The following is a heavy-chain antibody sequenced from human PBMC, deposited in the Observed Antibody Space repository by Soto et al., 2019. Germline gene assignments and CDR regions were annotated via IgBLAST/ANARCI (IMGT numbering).Heavy chain of an antibody. CDR3: ARGGPADYYYYYMYV. V-gene: IGHV4-59*08. CDR1: GGSISSYY. Sequence: SETLSLTCTVSGGSISSYYWSWIRQPPGKGLEWIGYIYYSGSTNYNPSLKSRVTISVDTSKNQFSLKLSSVTAADTAVYYCARGGPADYYYYYMYVWGKGTTVTVSS. CDR2: IYYSGST. D-gene: IGHD2-2*01. J-gene: IGHJ6*03.